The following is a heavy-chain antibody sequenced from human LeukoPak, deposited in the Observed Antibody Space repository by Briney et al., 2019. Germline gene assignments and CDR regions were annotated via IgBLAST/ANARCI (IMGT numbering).Heavy chain of an antibody. CDR1: GYTFTSYD. CDR2: MNPNSGNT. CDR3: ARRRGGSGSYHYYYYYMDV. Sequence: ASVKVSCKASGYTFTSYDINWVRQATGQGLEWMGWMNPNSGNTGYAQNFQGRVTITRNTSISTAYMELSSLRSEDTAVYYCARRRGGSGSYHYYYYYMDVWGKGTTVTISS. J-gene: IGHJ6*03. D-gene: IGHD3-10*01. V-gene: IGHV1-8*03.